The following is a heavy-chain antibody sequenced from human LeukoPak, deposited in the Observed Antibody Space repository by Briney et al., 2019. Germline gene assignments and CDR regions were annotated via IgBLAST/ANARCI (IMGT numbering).Heavy chain of an antibody. V-gene: IGHV1-8*02. CDR2: GHPDTGYA. Sequence: ASVKVSCKTSGYPFTTYEINWVRQAAGQGLEWMGCGHPDTGYADYAQKFQGRVTMTSDTSIRTAYMEMSSLRSADTAVYFCARGPRNDPWGQGTLVTVSS. J-gene: IGHJ5*02. CDR1: GYPFTTYE. D-gene: IGHD1-14*01. CDR3: ARGPRNDP.